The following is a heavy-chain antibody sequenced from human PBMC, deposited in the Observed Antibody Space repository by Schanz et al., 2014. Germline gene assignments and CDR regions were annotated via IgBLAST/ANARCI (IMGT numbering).Heavy chain of an antibody. CDR1: GFAFSSFA. CDR2: ISTSGTYM. V-gene: IGHV3-21*01. CDR3: VRVSFADPRLDRGMDRDIEY. D-gene: IGHD5-18*01. J-gene: IGHJ4*02. Sequence: EVQLMESGGGLVKPGGSLRLSCVASGFAFSSFAMTWVRQAPGRGLEWVSSISTSGTYMYIADSLKGRLTISRDDAKKSMYLQMNSLRAEDTAVYYCVRVSFADPRLDRGMDRDIEYWGQGTLGAVSS.